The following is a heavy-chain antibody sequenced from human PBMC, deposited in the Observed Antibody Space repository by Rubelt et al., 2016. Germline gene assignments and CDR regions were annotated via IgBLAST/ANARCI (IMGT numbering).Heavy chain of an antibody. V-gene: IGHV4-39*01. CDR3: ARHDRLTTVAGANY. J-gene: IGHJ4*02. D-gene: IGHD4-17*01. Sequence: QLQLQESGPGLVKPSETLSLTCTVSGGSISSSSYYWGWIRQPPGKGLEWIRSIYYSGSTYYNPSLKSRVTISVDTSKNQFSRKLSSVTAADTAVYYCARHDRLTTVAGANYWGQGTLVTVSS. CDR1: GGSISSSSYY. CDR2: IYYSGST.